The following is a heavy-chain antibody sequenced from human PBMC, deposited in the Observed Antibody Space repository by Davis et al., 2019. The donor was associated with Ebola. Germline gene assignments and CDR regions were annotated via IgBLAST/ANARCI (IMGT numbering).Heavy chain of an antibody. D-gene: IGHD6-6*01. CDR1: GYSFTDDG. J-gene: IGHJ5*02. Sequence: AASVKVSCKASGYSFTDDGISWVRQAPGQGLEWMGWISAYNGNTNYAQKLQGRVTMTTDTSTSTAYMELSSLRSEDTAVYYCARGPRIAARSSPTKNWFDPWGQGTLVTVSS. V-gene: IGHV1-18*01. CDR3: ARGPRIAARSSPTKNWFDP. CDR2: ISAYNGNT.